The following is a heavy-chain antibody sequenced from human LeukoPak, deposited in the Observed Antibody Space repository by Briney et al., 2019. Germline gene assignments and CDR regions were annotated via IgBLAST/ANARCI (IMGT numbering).Heavy chain of an antibody. V-gene: IGHV3-7*01. Sequence: GGSLRLSCAASGFPFSSYWMSWVRQAPGKGLEWVANIRHDGSETYYVDSVKGRFTISRNNAANSLYLQMNNLRDEDTAVYYCARRDPFDYWGQGTMVTVSS. CDR2: IRHDGSET. J-gene: IGHJ4*02. CDR1: GFPFSSYW. CDR3: ARRDPFDY.